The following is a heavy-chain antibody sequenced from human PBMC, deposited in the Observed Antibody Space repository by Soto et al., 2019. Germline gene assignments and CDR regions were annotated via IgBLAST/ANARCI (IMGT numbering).Heavy chain of an antibody. D-gene: IGHD2-8*01. V-gene: IGHV3-30*04. J-gene: IGHJ6*02. CDR1: GLTFNSYA. Sequence: QVQLVQSGGGVVQPGGSLRLACVASGLTFNSYAMHWVRQAPGKGLEWVAVIAYDESSKYYIDSVRGRFTISRDNSKNTLSLEMNSLRSEDTAVYFCAKGYCTSGSFLYYYRLEDWGQGTTVTVSS. CDR3: AKGYCTSGSFLYYYRLED. CDR2: IAYDESSK.